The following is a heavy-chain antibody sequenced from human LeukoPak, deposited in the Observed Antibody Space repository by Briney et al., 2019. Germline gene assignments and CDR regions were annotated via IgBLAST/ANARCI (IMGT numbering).Heavy chain of an antibody. Sequence: ASVKVSCKVSGYTLTELSMHWVRQAPGKGLEWMGGFDPEDGETIYAQKFQGRVTMTEDTSTDTAYMELSSLRSEDTAVYYCATSNCGGDCYAWVYWGQGTLVTVSS. J-gene: IGHJ4*02. CDR1: GYTLTELS. CDR2: FDPEDGET. V-gene: IGHV1-24*01. CDR3: ATSNCGGDCYAWVY. D-gene: IGHD2-21*02.